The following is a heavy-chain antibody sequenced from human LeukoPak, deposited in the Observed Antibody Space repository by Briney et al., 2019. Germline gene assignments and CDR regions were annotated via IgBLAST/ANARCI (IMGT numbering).Heavy chain of an antibody. CDR3: ARGRMVRGVTRFDP. CDR2: INPTGGST. V-gene: IGHV1-46*01. Sequence: ASVKVSCKASGYTFPSYFMHWVRQAPGQGLEWMGIINPTGGSTTYAQKFQGRVTMTRNTSISTAYMELSSLRSEDTAVYYCARGRMVRGVTRFDPWGQGTLVTVSS. CDR1: GYTFPSYF. D-gene: IGHD3-10*01. J-gene: IGHJ5*02.